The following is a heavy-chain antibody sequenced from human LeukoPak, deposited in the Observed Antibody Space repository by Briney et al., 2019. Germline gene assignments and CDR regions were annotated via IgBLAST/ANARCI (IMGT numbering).Heavy chain of an antibody. V-gene: IGHV1-2*02. CDR1: GYTFTGYY. CDR2: INPNSGGT. CDR3: ARASGGSSGYYSTDY. J-gene: IGHJ4*02. D-gene: IGHD3-22*01. Sequence: ASVKVSCKASGYTFTGYYMRWVRQAPGQGLERMGWINPNSGGTNYAQKFQGRVTMTRDTSISTAYMELSRLRSDDTAVYYCARASGGSSGYYSTDYWGQGTLVTVSS.